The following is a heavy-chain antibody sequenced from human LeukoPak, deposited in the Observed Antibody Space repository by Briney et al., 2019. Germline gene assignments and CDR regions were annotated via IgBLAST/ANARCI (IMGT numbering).Heavy chain of an antibody. D-gene: IGHD6-13*01. V-gene: IGHV1-3*01. CDR1: GYTFIDYA. J-gene: IGHJ4*02. Sequence: GASVKVSCKASGYTFIDYAMHWVRQAPGQRLEWMGWINAGNGNTKYSQKFQGRVTITRDTSASTAYMELSSLRSEDTAVYYCARVVYSSSWYGGLDYWGQGTLVTVSS. CDR2: INAGNGNT. CDR3: ARVVYSSSWYGGLDY.